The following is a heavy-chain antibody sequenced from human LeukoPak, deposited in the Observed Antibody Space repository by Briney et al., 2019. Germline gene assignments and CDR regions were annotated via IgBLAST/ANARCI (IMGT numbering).Heavy chain of an antibody. CDR2: IYSGGST. CDR1: GFTVSSNY. Sequence: PGGSLRLSCAASGFTVSSNYMSWVRQAPGKGLEWVSVIYSGGSTYYADSVKGRFTISRDNSKNTLYLQMNSLRAEDTAVYYCARVSPWGDPGAYYYYGMDVWGQGTTVTVSS. CDR3: ARVSPWGDPGAYYYYGMDV. V-gene: IGHV3-53*01. D-gene: IGHD2-21*02. J-gene: IGHJ6*02.